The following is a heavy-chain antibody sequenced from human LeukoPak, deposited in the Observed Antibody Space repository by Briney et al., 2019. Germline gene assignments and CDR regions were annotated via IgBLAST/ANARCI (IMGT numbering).Heavy chain of an antibody. Sequence: SETLSLTCTVSGGSISGYYLTWIRQPPGKGLEWIGYIYSSGSTYYNASLQSRVTISIDTSKNQFSLRLSSVTAADTAMYYCAKSGGYGLIDYWGQGTLVTVSS. J-gene: IGHJ4*02. V-gene: IGHV4-4*08. CDR2: IYSSGST. CDR3: AKSGGYGLIDY. D-gene: IGHD1-26*01. CDR1: GGSISGYY.